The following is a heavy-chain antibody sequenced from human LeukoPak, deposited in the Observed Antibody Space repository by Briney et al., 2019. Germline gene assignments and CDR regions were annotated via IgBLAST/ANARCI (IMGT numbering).Heavy chain of an antibody. CDR1: GFTFSAYS. D-gene: IGHD6-13*01. Sequence: GGSLRLSCAASGFTFSAYSMNWVRQAPGKGLDWVSYISSRSFTIYYADSVKGRFTISRDNAKNSLYLEMNSLRDEDTAVYYCAGGLYRSSWYWADWGQGTLVTVSS. CDR3: AGGLYRSSWYWAD. CDR2: ISSRSFTI. J-gene: IGHJ4*02. V-gene: IGHV3-48*02.